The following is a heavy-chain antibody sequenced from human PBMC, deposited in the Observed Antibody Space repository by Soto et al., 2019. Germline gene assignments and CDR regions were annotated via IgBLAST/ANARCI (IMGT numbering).Heavy chain of an antibody. CDR1: GFTLSTYA. CDR3: ARDGPDGFTFDY. CDR2: ILGNGNSP. V-gene: IGHV3-64*01. D-gene: IGHD5-12*01. J-gene: IGHJ4*02. Sequence: EVHLVESGGGLVQPGGSLRLSCVASGFTLSTYAMHWVRQAPGKGLEYVSAILGNGNSPSYANSVKGRFTISRDNSKNTLYLQMDSLRPEDMALYYCARDGPDGFTFDYWGQGTLVTVSS.